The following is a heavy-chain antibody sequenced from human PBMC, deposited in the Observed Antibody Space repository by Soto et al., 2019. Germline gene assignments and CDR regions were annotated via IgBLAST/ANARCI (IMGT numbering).Heavy chain of an antibody. J-gene: IGHJ4*02. V-gene: IGHV1-18*01. Sequence: ASVTVSCKASGYTFTSYGIIWVRQAPGQGLEWMGWISAYNGNTNYAQKLQGRVTMTTDTSTSTAYMELRSLRSDDTAVYYCARDLPVVPLDYWGQGTLVTVSS. CDR1: GYTFTSYG. CDR2: ISAYNGNT. D-gene: IGHD3-10*02. CDR3: ARDLPVVPLDY.